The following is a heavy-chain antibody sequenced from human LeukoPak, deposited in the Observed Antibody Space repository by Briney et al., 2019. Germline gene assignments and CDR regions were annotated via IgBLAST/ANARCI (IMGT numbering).Heavy chain of an antibody. J-gene: IGHJ4*02. CDR1: GFTFSNYA. D-gene: IGHD3-9*01. V-gene: IGHV3-23*01. CDR2: ITGSGTNT. CDR3: VIWGDYDVLTGYYVPDY. Sequence: GASLRLSWVASGFTFSNYAMSWVRQAPGKGLEWVSAITGSGTNTYYADSLKGRFTISRDNSKNTVFLQMNSLRHEDTAIYYCVIWGDYDVLTGYYVPDYWGQGTLVTVSS.